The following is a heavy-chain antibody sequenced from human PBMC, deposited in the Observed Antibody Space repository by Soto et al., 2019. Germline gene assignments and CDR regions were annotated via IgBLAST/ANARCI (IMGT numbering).Heavy chain of an antibody. CDR3: ARRTSKDYGDYEYYFDY. V-gene: IGHV4-39*01. Sequence: SETLSLTCTVSGGSISSSSYYWGWIRQPPGKGLEWIGSIYYSGSTYYNPSLKSRVTISVDTSKNQFSLKLSSVTAADTAVYYCARRTSKDYGDYEYYFDYWGQGTLVTVSS. D-gene: IGHD4-17*01. CDR2: IYYSGST. J-gene: IGHJ4*02. CDR1: GGSISSSSYY.